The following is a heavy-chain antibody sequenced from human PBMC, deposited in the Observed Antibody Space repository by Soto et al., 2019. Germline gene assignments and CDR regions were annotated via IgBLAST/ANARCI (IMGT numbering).Heavy chain of an antibody. CDR2: TSASGDSA. CDR1: GFTFSSYV. D-gene: IGHD3-10*01. J-gene: IGHJ4*02. Sequence: GGSLRLSCAASGFTFSSYVMNWVRQAPGKGLEWVSGTSASGDSASYADSVKGRFTISRDNSKNILYLQMNSLRPEDTAVYYCAKGRGTTMFRGDAFDHWGQGTLVTVSS. CDR3: AKGRGTTMFRGDAFDH. V-gene: IGHV3-23*01.